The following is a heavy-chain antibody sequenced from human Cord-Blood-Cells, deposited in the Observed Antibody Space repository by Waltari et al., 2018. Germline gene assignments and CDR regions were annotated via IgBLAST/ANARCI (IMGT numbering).Heavy chain of an antibody. D-gene: IGHD6-13*01. CDR1: GGSISSYY. Sequence: QVQLQESGPGLVKPSETLSLTCTVSGGSISSYYWSWIWQPPGKGLEWIGYIYYRGSSNSNPSLKSRVTISVGTSKNQFSLKLSSVTAADTAVYYCARASLSSMGSSWYYYYYGMDVWGQGTTVTVSS. J-gene: IGHJ6*02. CDR2: IYYRGSS. V-gene: IGHV4-59*01. CDR3: ARASLSSMGSSWYYYYYGMDV.